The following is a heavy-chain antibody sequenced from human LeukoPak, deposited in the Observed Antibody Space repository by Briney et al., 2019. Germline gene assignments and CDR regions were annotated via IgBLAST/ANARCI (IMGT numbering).Heavy chain of an antibody. CDR2: IIPILGIA. Sequence: ASVKVSCKASGGTFSSYAISWVRQAPGQGLEWMGRIIPILGIANYAQKFQGRVTITADKSTSTAYMELSSLRSEDTAVYYCARDKQYCSGGSCFYRGPSSWFDPWGQGTLVTVSS. CDR3: ARDKQYCSGGSCFYRGPSSWFDP. D-gene: IGHD2-15*01. J-gene: IGHJ5*02. V-gene: IGHV1-69*04. CDR1: GGTFSSYA.